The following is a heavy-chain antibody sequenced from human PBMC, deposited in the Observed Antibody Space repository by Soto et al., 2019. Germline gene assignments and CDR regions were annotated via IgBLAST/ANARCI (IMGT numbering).Heavy chain of an antibody. J-gene: IGHJ6*02. CDR1: GFTFSSYA. CDR2: ISYDGSNK. CDR3: AREYYDFWSGSYTRPRGAYSYYYGMDV. D-gene: IGHD3-3*01. V-gene: IGHV3-30-3*01. Sequence: GGSLRLSCAASGFTFSSYAMHWVRQAPGKGLEWVAVISYDGSNKYYADSVKGRFTISRDNSKNTLYLQMNSLRAEDTAVYYCAREYYDFWSGSYTRPRGAYSYYYGMDVWGQGTTVTVSS.